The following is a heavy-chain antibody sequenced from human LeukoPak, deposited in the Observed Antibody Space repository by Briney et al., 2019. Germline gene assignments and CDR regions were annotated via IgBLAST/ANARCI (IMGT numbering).Heavy chain of an antibody. CDR1: GFTFSSYG. CDR3: ARDRPLFSDSGSYHFQH. Sequence: GGSLRLSCAASGFTFSSYGMHWVRQAPGKGLEWVAVISYDGSNKYYADSVKGRFTISRDNSKNTLYLQMNSLRAEDTAVYYCARDRPLFSDSGSYHFQHWGQGTLVTVSS. V-gene: IGHV3-30*03. J-gene: IGHJ1*01. CDR2: ISYDGSNK. D-gene: IGHD1-26*01.